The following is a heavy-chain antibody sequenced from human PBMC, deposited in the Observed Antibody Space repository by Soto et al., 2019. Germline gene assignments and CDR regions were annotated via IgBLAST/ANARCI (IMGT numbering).Heavy chain of an antibody. Sequence: GSGPTLVNPTQTLTLTCTFSGFSLSTNKMCVSWIRQPPGKALEWLARIDWDDDKYYSTSLKTRLTISKDTSKNQVVLTMTNMDPLDTATYYCARDTVSGSYFRFDYWGQGTLVTVSS. CDR2: IDWDDDK. V-gene: IGHV2-70*11. J-gene: IGHJ4*02. D-gene: IGHD1-26*01. CDR1: GFSLSTNKMC. CDR3: ARDTVSGSYFRFDY.